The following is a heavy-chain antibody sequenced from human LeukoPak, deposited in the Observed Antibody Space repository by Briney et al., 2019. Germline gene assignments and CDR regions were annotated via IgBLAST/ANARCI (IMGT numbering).Heavy chain of an antibody. D-gene: IGHD3-22*01. CDR3: ARGLSQPPEDSSGYYYEGLPAHFDY. V-gene: IGHV4-34*01. Sequence: GSLRLSCAASGFTFSSYGMHWVRQAPGKGLEWIGEINHSGSTNYNPSLKSRVTISVDTSKNQFSLKLSSVTAADTAVYYCARGLSQPPEDSSGYYYEGLPAHFDYWGQGTLVTVSS. CDR2: INHSGST. CDR1: GFTFSSYG. J-gene: IGHJ4*02.